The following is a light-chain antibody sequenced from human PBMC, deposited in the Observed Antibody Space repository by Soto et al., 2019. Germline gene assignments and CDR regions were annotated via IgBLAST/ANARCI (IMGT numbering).Light chain of an antibody. CDR2: EGS. Sequence: QSALTQPASVSGSPGQSITISCTGTSSDVGSYTLVSWYQQHPGKAPKLMIYEGSKRPSGVSNRFSGSKSGNTASLTISGLQAEDEADYYCCSYAGISTWVFGGGTQLTVL. J-gene: IGLJ3*02. CDR3: CSYAGISTWV. V-gene: IGLV2-23*01. CDR1: SSDVGSYTL.